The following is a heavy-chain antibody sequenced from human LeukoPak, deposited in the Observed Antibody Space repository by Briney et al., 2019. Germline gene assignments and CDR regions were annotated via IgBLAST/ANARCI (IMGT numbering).Heavy chain of an antibody. CDR1: GSSFRAYW. V-gene: IGHV3-74*01. D-gene: IGHD3-22*01. CDR3: VRCDYYDTTGFYYGMDV. J-gene: IGHJ6*02. Sequence: GGSLRLSCVASGSSFRAYWMHWVRQAPGKGLVWVAHIHSDGSSTRYADSVKGRFTISRDNARNTLCLQMNSLRAEDTAVYYCVRCDYYDTTGFYYGMDVWGQGTTVTVSS. CDR2: IHSDGSST.